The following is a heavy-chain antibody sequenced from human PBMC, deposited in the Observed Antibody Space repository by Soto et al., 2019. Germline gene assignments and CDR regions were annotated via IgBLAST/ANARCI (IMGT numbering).Heavy chain of an antibody. Sequence: GESLKISCKGSGYSFTSYWIGWVRQMPGKGLEWMGIIYPGDSDTRYSPSFQGQVTISADKSISTAYLQWSSLKASDTAMYYCARHYCSSTSCYPVYYYYYGMHVCGQGTTVTVSS. CDR2: IYPGDSDT. D-gene: IGHD2-2*01. CDR3: ARHYCSSTSCYPVYYYYYGMHV. J-gene: IGHJ6*02. V-gene: IGHV5-51*01. CDR1: GYSFTSYW.